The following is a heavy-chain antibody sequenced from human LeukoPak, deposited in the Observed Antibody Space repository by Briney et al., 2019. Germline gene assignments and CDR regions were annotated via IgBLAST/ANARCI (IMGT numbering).Heavy chain of an antibody. Sequence: PSETLSLTCTVSGASVSRNWWSWVRQPPGKGLEWIGEIHHSGGTNYNPSLKSRVTMSLDNSNNHFSLKLSSVTAADTAVYYCARDIYYDSSGYYGSVYWGQGTLVTVSS. CDR3: ARDIYYDSSGYYGSVY. CDR2: IHHSGGT. V-gene: IGHV4-4*02. D-gene: IGHD3-22*01. J-gene: IGHJ4*02. CDR1: GASVSRNW.